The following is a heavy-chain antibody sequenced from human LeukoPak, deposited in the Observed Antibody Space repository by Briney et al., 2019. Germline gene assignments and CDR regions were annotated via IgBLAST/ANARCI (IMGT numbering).Heavy chain of an antibody. D-gene: IGHD3-10*01. Sequence: GGSLRLSCAASGFSFSSYGMHCVRQAPGKGLEWVAVISYEGTNKYYADSVKGRFTISRDNSKNTLYLQMNSLRAEDTAVYYCAKVFLWFGEGFDYWGQGTLVTVSS. CDR1: GFSFSSYG. CDR3: AKVFLWFGEGFDY. J-gene: IGHJ4*02. V-gene: IGHV3-30*18. CDR2: ISYEGTNK.